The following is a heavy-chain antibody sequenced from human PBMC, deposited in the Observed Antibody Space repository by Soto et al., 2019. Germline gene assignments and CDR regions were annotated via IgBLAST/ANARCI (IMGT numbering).Heavy chain of an antibody. Sequence: SETLSLTCTVSGGYISPYDWSWIRQPPGKGLEWIGYIFYSGNTNYNPSLRSRVTISVDTSKNQFSLKLSSVTAADTAVYYCARDSGYGDPFDYWGQGTLVTVSS. J-gene: IGHJ4*02. CDR2: IFYSGNT. D-gene: IGHD4-17*01. V-gene: IGHV4-59*01. CDR3: ARDSGYGDPFDY. CDR1: GGYISPYD.